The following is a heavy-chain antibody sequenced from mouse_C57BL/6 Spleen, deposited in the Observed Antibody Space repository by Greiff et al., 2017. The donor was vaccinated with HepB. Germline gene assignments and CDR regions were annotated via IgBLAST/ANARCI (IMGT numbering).Heavy chain of an antibody. CDR2: INPNNGGT. Sequence: EVQLQQSGPELVKPGASVKMSCKASGYTFTDYNMHWVKQSHGKSLEWIGYINPNNGGTSYNQKFKGKATLTVNKSSSTAYMELRSLTSEDSAVYYCARSKITTVVATKGYFDYWGQGTTLTVSS. D-gene: IGHD1-1*01. CDR1: GYTFTDYN. V-gene: IGHV1-22*01. CDR3: ARSKITTVVATKGYFDY. J-gene: IGHJ2*01.